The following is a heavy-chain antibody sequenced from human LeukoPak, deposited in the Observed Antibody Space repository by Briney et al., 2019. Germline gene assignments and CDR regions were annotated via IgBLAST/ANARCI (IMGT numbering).Heavy chain of an antibody. J-gene: IGHJ6*03. CDR2: ISGSGGST. CDR3: ASNYFGSGSMKGDFYYMDV. D-gene: IGHD3-10*01. CDR1: GFTFSSKG. V-gene: IGHV3-23*01. Sequence: GGSLRLSCAASGFTFSSKGMSWVRQAPGKGLEWVSGISGSGGSTHYADSVKGRFTVSRDNSKNTLYLQMNSLRAEDAGVYYCASNYFGSGSMKGDFYYMDVWGKGTTVTISS.